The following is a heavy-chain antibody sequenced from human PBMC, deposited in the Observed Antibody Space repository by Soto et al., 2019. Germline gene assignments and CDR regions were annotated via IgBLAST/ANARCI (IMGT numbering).Heavy chain of an antibody. CDR2: MVYGVST. V-gene: IGHV4-39*01. Sequence: SETLSLTCTVSGSSINSSGYYWGWIRQPPGKGLEWIGRMVYGVSTYYNPSLKSRVTGSVDTSKNQFSLNLRSVTAADTAVYYCARLPSRHLVDYWGQGTLVTVSS. D-gene: IGHD3-3*02. CDR1: GSSINSSGYY. CDR3: ARLPSRHLVDY. J-gene: IGHJ4*02.